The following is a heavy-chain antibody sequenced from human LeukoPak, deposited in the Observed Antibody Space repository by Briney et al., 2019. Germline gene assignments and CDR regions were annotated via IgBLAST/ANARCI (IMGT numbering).Heavy chain of an antibody. V-gene: IGHV3-30*04. CDR1: GFTFSSYA. CDR2: ISYDGSNK. CDR3: ARDSDVVMVATTGYYYYYGMDV. J-gene: IGHJ6*02. Sequence: GGSLRLSCAASGFTFSSYAMHWVRQAPGKGLEWVAVISYDGSNKYYADSVKGRFTISRDNSKNTLYLQMNSLRAEDTAVYYCARDSDVVMVATTGYYYYYGMDVWGQGTTVTVFS. D-gene: IGHD5-12*01.